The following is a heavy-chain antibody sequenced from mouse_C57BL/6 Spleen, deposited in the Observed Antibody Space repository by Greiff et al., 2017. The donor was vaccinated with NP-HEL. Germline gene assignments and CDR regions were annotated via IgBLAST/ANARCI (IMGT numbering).Heavy chain of an antibody. D-gene: IGHD1-1*01. V-gene: IGHV1-59*01. Sequence: QVQLQQPGAELVRPGTSVKLSCKASGYTFTSYWMHWVKQRPGQGLEWIGVIDPSDSYTNYNQKFKGKATLTVDTSSTTAYMQLSSLTSEDAAVYYCARIGPTVGNHDWGKGTTLTVSS. CDR1: GYTFTSYW. J-gene: IGHJ2*01. CDR3: ARIGPTVGNHD. CDR2: IDPSDSYT.